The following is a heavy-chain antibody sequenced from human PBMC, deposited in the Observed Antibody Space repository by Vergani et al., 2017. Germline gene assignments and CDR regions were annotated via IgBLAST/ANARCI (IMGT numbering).Heavy chain of an antibody. Sequence: QLQLQESGPGLVKPSETLSLTCTVSGGSISSSSYYWGWIRQPPGKGLEWIGSIYYSGSTYYNPSLKSRVTISVDTSKNQFSLKLSSVTAADTAVYYCASVRNQLLGGYSWFDPWGQGTLVTVSS. CDR2: IYYSGST. CDR1: GGSISSSSYY. CDR3: ASVRNQLLGGYSWFDP. D-gene: IGHD2-2*01. J-gene: IGHJ5*02. V-gene: IGHV4-39*01.